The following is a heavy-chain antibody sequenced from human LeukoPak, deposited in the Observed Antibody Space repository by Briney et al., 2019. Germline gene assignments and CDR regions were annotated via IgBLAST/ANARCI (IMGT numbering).Heavy chain of an antibody. J-gene: IGHJ4*02. CDR3: ARRPVLNWEDRAYYFDY. CDR2: INHSGST. Sequence: SETLSLTCAVYGGSFSGYYWSWIRQPPGKGLEWIGEINHSGSTNYNPSLKSRVTISVDTSKNQFSLKLSSVTAADTAVYYCARRPVLNWEDRAYYFDYWGQGTLVTVSS. CDR1: GGSFSGYY. D-gene: IGHD7-27*01. V-gene: IGHV4-34*01.